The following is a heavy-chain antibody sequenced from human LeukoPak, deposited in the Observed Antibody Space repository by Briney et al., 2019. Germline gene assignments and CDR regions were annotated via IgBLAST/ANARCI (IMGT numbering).Heavy chain of an antibody. V-gene: IGHV3-30*02. CDR2: IRYDGSNK. J-gene: IGHJ4*02. CDR1: GFTFSSYG. Sequence: GGSLRLSCAASGFTFSSYGMHWVRQAPGKGLEWVAFIRYDGSNKYYADSVKGRFTISRDNSKNTLYLQMNSLRAEDTAVYYCAKDVIAAAGRGVDYWGQGTLVTVSS. CDR3: AKDVIAAAGRGVDY. D-gene: IGHD6-13*01.